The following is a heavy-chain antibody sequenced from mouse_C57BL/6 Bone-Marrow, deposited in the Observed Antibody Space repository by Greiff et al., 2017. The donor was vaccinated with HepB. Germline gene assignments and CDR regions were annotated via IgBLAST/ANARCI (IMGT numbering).Heavy chain of an antibody. V-gene: IGHV1-55*01. D-gene: IGHD2-4*01. CDR1: GYTFTSYW. J-gene: IGHJ3*01. CDR2: IYPGSGST. Sequence: QVQLQQPGAELVKPGASVKMSCKASGYTFTSYWITWVKQRPGQGLEWIGDIYPGSGSTNYNEKFKSKATLTVDTSSSTAYMELARLTSEDSAVYYCARGMISPLPYWGQGTLVTVSA. CDR3: ARGMISPLPY.